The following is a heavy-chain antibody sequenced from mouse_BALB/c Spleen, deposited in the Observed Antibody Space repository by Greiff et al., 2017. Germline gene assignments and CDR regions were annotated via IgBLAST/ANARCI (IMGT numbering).Heavy chain of an antibody. V-gene: IGHV5-6-3*01. Sequence: EVKLVESGGGLVQPGGSLKLSCAASGFTFSSYGMSWVRQTPDKRLELVATINSNGGSTYYPDSVKGRFTISRDNAKNTLYLQMSSLKSEDTAMYYCARDARNCWFAYWGQGTLVTVSA. J-gene: IGHJ3*01. CDR2: INSNGGST. D-gene: IGHD2-1*01. CDR3: ARDARNCWFAY. CDR1: GFTFSSYG.